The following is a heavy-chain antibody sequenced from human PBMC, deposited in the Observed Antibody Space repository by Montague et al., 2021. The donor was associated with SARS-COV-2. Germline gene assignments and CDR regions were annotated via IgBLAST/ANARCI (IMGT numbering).Heavy chain of an antibody. Sequence: SLRLSCAASGFTFRSYCMHWVRQAPGKGLVWVSRINRDGSSTGYADSVKVRFTISRDNAKNTLYLQMNSLRAEDTAVYYCARSIGDIWCGYEDYYSAMGVWGQGTTVTVSS. V-gene: IGHV3-74*01. CDR2: INRDGSST. CDR1: GFTFRSYC. J-gene: IGHJ6*02. CDR3: ARSIGDIWCGYEDYYSAMGV. D-gene: IGHD3-3*01.